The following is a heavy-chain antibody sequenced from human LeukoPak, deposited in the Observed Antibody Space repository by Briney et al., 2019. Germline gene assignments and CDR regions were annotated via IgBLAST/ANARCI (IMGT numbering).Heavy chain of an antibody. V-gene: IGHV3-49*04. Sequence: GGSLRLSCTASGFTFGDYAMSRVRQAPGKGLEWVGLIRSKAYGGTTEYAASVKGRFTISRDDSKSIAYLQMNSLKTEDTAVYYCRCDFWSGYYNLDYWGQGTLVTVSS. D-gene: IGHD3-3*01. J-gene: IGHJ4*02. CDR2: IRSKAYGGTT. CDR1: GFTFGDYA. CDR3: RCDFWSGYYNLDY.